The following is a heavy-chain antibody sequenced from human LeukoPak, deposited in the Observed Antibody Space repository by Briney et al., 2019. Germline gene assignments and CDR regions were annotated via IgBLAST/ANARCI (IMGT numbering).Heavy chain of an antibody. CDR1: GVPITSYF. J-gene: IGHJ6*03. CDR3: AREGYGSGSSHFMDV. D-gene: IGHD3-10*01. Sequence: SSETLSLTCTVSGVPITSYFWTWIRQAPGKGLEWIRYIYYIGTTNYNPSLKSRATMSVDMSKNQFSLKLTSVTAADTAVYYCAREGYGSGSSHFMDVRGTGTTVTVSS. V-gene: IGHV4-59*01. CDR2: IYYIGTT.